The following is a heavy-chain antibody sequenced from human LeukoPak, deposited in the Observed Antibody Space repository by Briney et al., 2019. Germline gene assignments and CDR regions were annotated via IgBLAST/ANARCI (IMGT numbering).Heavy chain of an antibody. CDR2: IWYDGSNK. J-gene: IGHJ4*02. Sequence: SGRSLRLSCAASGFTFSSYDMHWVRQAPGKGLEWVAVIWYDGSNKYYADSVKGRFTISRDNSKNTLYLQMNSLRAEDTAVYYCAGSSGWYAPFDYWGQGTLVTVSS. CDR3: AGSSGWYAPFDY. V-gene: IGHV3-33*01. D-gene: IGHD6-19*01. CDR1: GFTFSSYD.